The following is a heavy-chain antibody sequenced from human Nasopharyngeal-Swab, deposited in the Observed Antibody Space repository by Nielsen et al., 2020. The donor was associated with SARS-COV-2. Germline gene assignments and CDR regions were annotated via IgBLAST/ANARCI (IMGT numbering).Heavy chain of an antibody. V-gene: IGHV3-74*01. CDR3: ARSYWGAEDV. CDR2: ITSDGTTT. CDR1: GFTFNNYW. J-gene: IGHJ6*04. Sequence: GESLKISCPAYGFTFNNYWMDWVRQVPGKGLVWVSHITSDGTTTSYSDSVKGRFTTSRDNLKDTLYLQMNSLRAEDTAVYYCARSYWGAEDVWDKGTTVTVSS. D-gene: IGHD7-27*01.